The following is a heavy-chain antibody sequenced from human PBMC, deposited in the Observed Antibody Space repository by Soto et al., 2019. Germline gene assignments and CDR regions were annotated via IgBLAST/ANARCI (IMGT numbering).Heavy chain of an antibody. J-gene: IGHJ4*02. CDR2: ITSRSDTI. V-gene: IGHV3-48*03. Sequence: EVQLVESGGGLVQPGGSLRLSCAASGFTSSSYEMNWVCQAPGKGLEWVSHITSRSDTIYYADSVKGRFTISRDNAETSLYLQMNSLRAEDTAVYYCARSSGHYRPFDSWGQGTLVTVSS. CDR3: ARSSGHYRPFDS. D-gene: IGHD3-22*01. CDR1: GFTSSSYE.